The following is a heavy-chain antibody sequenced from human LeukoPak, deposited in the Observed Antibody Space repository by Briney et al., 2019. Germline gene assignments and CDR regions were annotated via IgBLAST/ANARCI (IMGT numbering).Heavy chain of an antibody. V-gene: IGHV3-23*01. CDR3: AKDASGYDRGGLFDY. J-gene: IGHJ4*02. D-gene: IGHD5-12*01. CDR1: GFTFSSYA. CDR2: TGSTGVST. Sequence: PGGSLRLSCAASGFTFSSYAMNWVRQAPGKGLEWVSATGSTGVSTFYADSVRGRFTISRDNSKNTLYLQMNSLRAEDTAVYYCAKDASGYDRGGLFDYWGQGTLVTVSS.